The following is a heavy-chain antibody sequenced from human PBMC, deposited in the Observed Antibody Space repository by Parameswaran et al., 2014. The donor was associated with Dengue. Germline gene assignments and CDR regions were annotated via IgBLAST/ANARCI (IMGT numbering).Heavy chain of an antibody. J-gene: IGHJ4*02. CDR2: INPNSGGT. Sequence: WVRQAPGQGLEWMGWINPNSGGTNYAQKFQGRVTMTRDTSISTAYMELSRLRSDDTAVYYCARDMSHGDYPPGFDYWGQGTLVTVSS. D-gene: IGHD4-17*01. CDR3: ARDMSHGDYPPGFDY. V-gene: IGHV1-2*02.